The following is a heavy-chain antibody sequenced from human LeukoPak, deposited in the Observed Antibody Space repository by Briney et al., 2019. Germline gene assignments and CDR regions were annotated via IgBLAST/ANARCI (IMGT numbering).Heavy chain of an antibody. D-gene: IGHD1-26*01. J-gene: IGHJ5*02. CDR3: ARGTISIVGALRFDP. CDR1: GYTFTSYA. Sequence: ASVKVSCKASGYTFTSYAMHWVRQAPGQRLEWMGWINAGNGNTKYSQKFQGRVTITRGTSASTAYMELSSLRSEDTAVYYCARGTISIVGALRFDPWGQGTLVTVSS. V-gene: IGHV1-3*01. CDR2: INAGNGNT.